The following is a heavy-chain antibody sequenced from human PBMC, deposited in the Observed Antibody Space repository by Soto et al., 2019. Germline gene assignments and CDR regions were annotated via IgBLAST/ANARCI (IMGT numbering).Heavy chain of an antibody. CDR1: GYTFTNYW. CDR3: AASIFYYGMDV. CDR2: IYPGDSDT. Sequence: GESLKISCKGSGYTFTNYWIGWVRQMPGKGPEWMGIIYPGDSDTKCNPSFQGQVTISADKSITTTYLQWSSLKASDTAIYYCAASIFYYGMDVWGQGTTVTVSS. J-gene: IGHJ6*02. V-gene: IGHV5-51*01.